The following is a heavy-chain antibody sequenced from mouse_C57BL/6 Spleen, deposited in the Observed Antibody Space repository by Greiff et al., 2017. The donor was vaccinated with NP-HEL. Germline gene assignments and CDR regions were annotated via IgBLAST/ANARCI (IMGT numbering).Heavy chain of an antibody. Sequence: QVQLKQPGAELVKPGASVKLSCKASGYTFTSYWMHWVKQRPGQGLEWIGMIHPNSGSTNYNEKFKSKATLTVDKSSSTAYMQLSSLTSEDSAVYYCARGQATVVFYYYAMDYWGQGTSVTVSS. J-gene: IGHJ4*01. CDR1: GYTFTSYW. CDR3: ARGQATVVFYYYAMDY. D-gene: IGHD1-1*01. CDR2: IHPNSGST. V-gene: IGHV1-64*01.